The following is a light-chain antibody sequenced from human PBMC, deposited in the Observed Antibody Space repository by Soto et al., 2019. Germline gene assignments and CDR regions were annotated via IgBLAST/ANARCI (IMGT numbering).Light chain of an antibody. V-gene: IGLV6-57*04. J-gene: IGLJ3*02. Sequence: NFMLTQPHSVSESPGKTVTISCTRSSGSIASHYVQWYQQRPGSAPTTVIYENNQRPSGVPDRFSGSIDSSSNSASLTISGLKTEDEADYCCQSYDSSNLWVFGGGTKLTVL. CDR3: QSYDSSNLWV. CDR2: ENN. CDR1: SGSIASHY.